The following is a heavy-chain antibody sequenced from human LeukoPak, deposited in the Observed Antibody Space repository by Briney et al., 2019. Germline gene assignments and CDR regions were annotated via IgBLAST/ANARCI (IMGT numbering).Heavy chain of an antibody. CDR2: IYSGGST. V-gene: IGHV3-53*01. J-gene: IGHJ4*02. CDR1: GFTVSINS. Sequence: GGSLRLSCAVSGFTVSINSMNWVRQAPGKGLVWVSSIYSGGSTYYADAVKGRFTNSRDNSKITLYVQMTRLRVEDTAVYYCARHDGGYGPFGYWGQGTPVTVSS. D-gene: IGHD5-12*01. CDR3: ARHDGGYGPFGY.